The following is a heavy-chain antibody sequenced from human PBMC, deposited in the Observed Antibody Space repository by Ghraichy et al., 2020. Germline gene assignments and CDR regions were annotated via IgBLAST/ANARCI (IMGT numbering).Heavy chain of an antibody. CDR3: AKDSLWFGEPSLGGMDV. Sequence: GGSLRLSCAASGFTFDDYAMHWVRQAPGKGLEWVSGISWNSGSIGYADSVKGRFTISRDNAKNSLYLQMNSLRAEDTALYYCAKDSLWFGEPSLGGMDVWGQGTTVTVSS. D-gene: IGHD3-10*01. J-gene: IGHJ6*02. CDR2: ISWNSGSI. CDR1: GFTFDDYA. V-gene: IGHV3-9*01.